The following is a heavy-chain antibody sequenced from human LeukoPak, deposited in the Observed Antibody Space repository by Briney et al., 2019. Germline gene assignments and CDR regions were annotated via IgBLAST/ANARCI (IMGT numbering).Heavy chain of an antibody. CDR1: VYTFTNHG. V-gene: IGHV1-18*01. CDR3: ARDLSLGRHDDGEPFDS. D-gene: IGHD4-17*01. J-gene: IGHJ4*02. Sequence: APVKVSSKTSVYTFTNHGISWVRQAPRQGLEWMGCISGYNGNTNYVQKFRGRITMTTDTSTSTAYLQLRSLSSDDTALYYCARDLSLGRHDDGEPFDSWGQGTLVTVSS. CDR2: ISGYNGNT.